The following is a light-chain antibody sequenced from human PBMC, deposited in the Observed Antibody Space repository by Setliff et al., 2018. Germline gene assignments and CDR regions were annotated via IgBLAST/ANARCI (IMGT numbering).Light chain of an antibody. V-gene: IGLV2-14*01. Sequence: QSALAQPASVSGSPGQSITISCVGTSADVGSSKYVSWYQQHPDKAPKLILYEVNKRPSGISNRFFGSKSGKTASLTISGLQAGDEADYYCCSFTTSATVVFGPGT. CDR3: CSFTTSATVV. CDR1: SADVGSSKY. CDR2: EVN. J-gene: IGLJ1*01.